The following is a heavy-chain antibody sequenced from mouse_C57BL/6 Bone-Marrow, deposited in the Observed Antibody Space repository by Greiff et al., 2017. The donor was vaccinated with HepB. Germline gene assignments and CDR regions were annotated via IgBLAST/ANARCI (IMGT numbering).Heavy chain of an antibody. Sequence: EVKLVESGGDLVKPGGSLKLSCAASGFTFSSYGMSWVRQTPDKRLEWVATISSGGSYTYYPDSVKGRFTISRDNAKNTLYLQMSSLKSEDTAMYYSARHVLVAHYYAMDYWGQGTSVTVSS. V-gene: IGHV5-6*01. CDR2: ISSGGSYT. J-gene: IGHJ4*01. CDR1: GFTFSSYG. D-gene: IGHD1-1*01. CDR3: ARHVLVAHYYAMDY.